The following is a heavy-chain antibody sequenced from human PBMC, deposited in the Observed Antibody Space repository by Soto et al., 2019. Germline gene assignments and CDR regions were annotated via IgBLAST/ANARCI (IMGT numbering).Heavy chain of an antibody. Sequence: VKVSCETSGNTFSNYGITWVRQAPGQPLEWLGWISLYSDGTNYAQKFQGRVSMTTDTSTTTAYMELRSLRSDDTAVYYCARVVPGAEAWFGPWGQGTLVTVSS. V-gene: IGHV1-18*01. J-gene: IGHJ5*02. CDR2: ISLYSDGT. D-gene: IGHD2-2*01. CDR1: GNTFSNYG. CDR3: ARVVPGAEAWFGP.